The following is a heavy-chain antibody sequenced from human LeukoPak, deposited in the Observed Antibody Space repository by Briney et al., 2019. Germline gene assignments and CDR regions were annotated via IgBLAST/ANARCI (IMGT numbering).Heavy chain of an antibody. CDR2: ISSSGSTI. V-gene: IGHV3-11*01. Sequence: GGSLRLSCAASGFTFSDYYMSWIRQAPGKGLEWVSYISSSGSTIYYADSVKGRFTISRDNAKNSLYLQMNSLRAEDTAVYYCARGRSRVTLGATKAYYGMDVWGQGTTVTVSS. D-gene: IGHD1-26*01. J-gene: IGHJ6*02. CDR3: ARGRSRVTLGATKAYYGMDV. CDR1: GFTFSDYY.